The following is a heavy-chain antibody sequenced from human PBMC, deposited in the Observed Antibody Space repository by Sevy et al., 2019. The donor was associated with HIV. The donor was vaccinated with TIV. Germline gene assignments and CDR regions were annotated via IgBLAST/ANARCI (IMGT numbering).Heavy chain of an antibody. J-gene: IGHJ4*02. CDR2: VNHSGTT. D-gene: IGHD4-17*01. V-gene: IGHV4-34*01. CDR3: ARGSYDYGXAXXXXX. Sequence: SETLSLTCTVYGGSFNTYYWNWIRQPPGKGLEWIGEVNHSGTTNYNPSLKSRVTLSVDTSKNQFSLKLNSVTAADTAVYYCARGSYDYGXAXXXXXWGQGTPVTVSS. CDR1: GGSFNTYY.